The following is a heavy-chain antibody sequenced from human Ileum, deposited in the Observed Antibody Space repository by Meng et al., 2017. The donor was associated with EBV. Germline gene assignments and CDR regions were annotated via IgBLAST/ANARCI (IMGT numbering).Heavy chain of an antibody. D-gene: IGHD3-16*01. CDR2: TYGSDI. V-gene: IGHV4-61*01. Sequence: QGQLQESGPGLGKPSGPLSLPRSVSGGPASSHSYPWSWIRQSPGRGLEWIGHTYGSDINYSPSFQSRVTISIDPAKNQLFLKLTSVTAADTAMYYCAYYRVGRGGVGSWGQGTLVTVSS. J-gene: IGHJ4*02. CDR3: AYYRVGRGGVGS. CDR1: GGPASSHSYP.